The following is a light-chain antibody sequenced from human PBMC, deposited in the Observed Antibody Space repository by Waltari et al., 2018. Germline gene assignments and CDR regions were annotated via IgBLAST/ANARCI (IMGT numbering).Light chain of an antibody. CDR3: QQNYNSPRT. J-gene: IGKJ3*01. CDR1: QSISTY. V-gene: IGKV1-39*01. CDR2: ASS. Sequence: DIQMTQSPSSLSASVGDRVTITCRASQSISTYLHWYQQKPGKAPKLLVYASSNFQTGVSSRFSGSGSGTDFTLTISSLEPEDFATYYCQQNYNSPRTFGPGTKVDIK.